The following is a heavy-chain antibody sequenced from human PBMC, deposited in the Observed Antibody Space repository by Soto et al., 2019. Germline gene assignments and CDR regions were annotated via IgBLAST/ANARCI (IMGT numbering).Heavy chain of an antibody. V-gene: IGHV3-30*18. CDR1: GFTFSYYG. D-gene: IGHD2-2*01. CDR3: AKDPRYCTSTSCSYYYYGMDV. J-gene: IGHJ6*02. Sequence: GGALRVSCSASGFTFSYYGMHWVRQAPGKGLEWVAVISYDGSNKYYADSVKGRFTISRDNSKNTLYLQMNSLRAEDTAVYYCAKDPRYCTSTSCSYYYYGMDVWGQGTTVTVSS. CDR2: ISYDGSNK.